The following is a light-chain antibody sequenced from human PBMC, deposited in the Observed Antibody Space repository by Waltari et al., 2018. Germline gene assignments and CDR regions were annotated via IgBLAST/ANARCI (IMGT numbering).Light chain of an antibody. CDR3: QQSYSTQFT. Sequence: DIQLTQSPSSLSASVGDSVTITCRASQSISSYLNWYQQKPGKAPKLLIYAASSLQSGVPSRFSGSGSGTDFTLTISSLQPEDFATYYCQQSYSTQFTFGPGTKVDIK. CDR2: AAS. V-gene: IGKV1-39*01. CDR1: QSISSY. J-gene: IGKJ3*01.